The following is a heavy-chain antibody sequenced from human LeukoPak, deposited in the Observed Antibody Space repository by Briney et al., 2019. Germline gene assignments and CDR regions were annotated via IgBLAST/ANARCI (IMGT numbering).Heavy chain of an antibody. CDR3: XXXLPXXXXXXYQDY. V-gene: IGHV1-18*01. D-gene: IGHD3-3*01. CDR1: GYTLRSYG. Sequence: ASVKVSCKASGYTLRSYGVSWVRQAPGQGLEWMGWISAYNGNTNSAQNFQGRVTMTTDTSTNTAYMELRSLRSDDTAIYYFXXXLPXXXXXXYQDYXXQGTLVTVSS. CDR2: ISAYNGNT. J-gene: IGHJ4*02.